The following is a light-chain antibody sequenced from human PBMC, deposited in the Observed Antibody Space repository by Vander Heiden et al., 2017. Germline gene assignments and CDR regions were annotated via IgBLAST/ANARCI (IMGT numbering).Light chain of an antibody. V-gene: IGLV2-23*02. CDR3: CSYAGSSSYVV. CDR2: EVS. CDR1: SSDVGSYNL. J-gene: IGLJ2*01. Sequence: QSALTQPASVSGSPGQSITISCTGTSSDVGSYNLVSWYQQHPGNAPNLMIYEVSKRPSGVSNRFSGSKSGNTASLTISGLQAEDEADYYCCSYAGSSSYVVFGGGTKLTVL.